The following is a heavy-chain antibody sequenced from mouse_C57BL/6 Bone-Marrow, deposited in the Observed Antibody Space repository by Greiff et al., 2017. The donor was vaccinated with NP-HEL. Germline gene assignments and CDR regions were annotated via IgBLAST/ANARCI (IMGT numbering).Heavy chain of an antibody. J-gene: IGHJ2*01. V-gene: IGHV5-4*03. CDR1: GFTFSSYA. D-gene: IGHD1-1*01. CDR2: ISDGGSYT. CDR3: ARYYGSSDGVDY. Sequence: EVKLVESGGGLVKPGGSLKLSCAASGFTFSSYAMSWVRQTPEKRLEWVATISDGGSYTYYPDNVKGRFTISRDNAKNNLYLQMSHLKSEDTAMYDCARYYGSSDGVDYWGQGTTLTVSS.